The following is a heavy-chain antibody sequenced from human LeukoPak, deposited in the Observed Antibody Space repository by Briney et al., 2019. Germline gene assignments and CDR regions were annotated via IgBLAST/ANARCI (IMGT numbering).Heavy chain of an antibody. D-gene: IGHD6-19*01. Sequence: ASVKVSCKVSGYTLTELSIHWVRQAPGKGLDWMGGFDPEDSEPIYAEKFHDRVTMTEDTSTDTAYLELSRLTSEDTAAYYCATEGQWLLLHYFDSWGQGTLVTVSS. CDR1: GYTLTELS. CDR3: ATEGQWLLLHYFDS. J-gene: IGHJ4*02. CDR2: FDPEDSEP. V-gene: IGHV1-24*01.